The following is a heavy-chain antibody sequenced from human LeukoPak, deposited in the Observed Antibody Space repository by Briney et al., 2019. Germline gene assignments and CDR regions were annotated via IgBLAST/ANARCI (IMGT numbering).Heavy chain of an antibody. CDR2: ITGSGGNT. Sequence: GGSLRLSCAASGFTFSNYAMSWVRQAPGKGLEWVLAITGSGGNTYYADSVKGRFTISRDNSKNTVFLKMNSLRAEDTAVYYCAKWGDYDVLTGYYVSDYWGQGTLVTVSS. J-gene: IGHJ4*02. D-gene: IGHD3-9*01. CDR3: AKWGDYDVLTGYYVSDY. CDR1: GFTFSNYA. V-gene: IGHV3-23*01.